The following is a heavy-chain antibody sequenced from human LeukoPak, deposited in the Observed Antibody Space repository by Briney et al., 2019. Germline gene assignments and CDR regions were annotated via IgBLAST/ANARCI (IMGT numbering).Heavy chain of an antibody. CDR3: TKDWSASY. J-gene: IGHJ4*02. CDR2: ISGSGGST. Sequence: PGGSLRLSCAASGFTFSSYAMSWVRRAPGKGLEWVSAISGSGGSTYYADSVKGRFTVSRDNSKNMLYLQMNSLRAEDTAVYYCTKDWSASYWGQGTLVTVSS. V-gene: IGHV3-23*01. CDR1: GFTFSSYA.